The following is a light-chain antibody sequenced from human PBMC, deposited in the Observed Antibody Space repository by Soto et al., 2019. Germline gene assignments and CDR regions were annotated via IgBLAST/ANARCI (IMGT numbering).Light chain of an antibody. CDR2: DAS. V-gene: IGKV3-11*01. Sequence: EIVLTQSPATLSLSPGERATLSCRASQSVSSYLAWYQQKPGQAPRLLIYDASNRATGIPARFSGSGSGTDFTLTISSLEPEDFAVYYCQQRSNWPITFGQGERLEL. CDR3: QQRSNWPIT. J-gene: IGKJ5*01. CDR1: QSVSSY.